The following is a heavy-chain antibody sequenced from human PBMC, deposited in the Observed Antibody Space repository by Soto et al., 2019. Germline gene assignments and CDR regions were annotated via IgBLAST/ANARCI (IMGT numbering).Heavy chain of an antibody. Sequence: ASETLSLTCTVSGGSISSGGYYWSWIRQHPGKGLEWIGYIYYSGSTYYNPSLKSRVTISVDTSKNQFSLKLSSVTAADTAVYYCARDTRLSAAHGNWFDPWGQGTLVTVSS. CDR3: ARDTRLSAAHGNWFDP. D-gene: IGHD6-13*01. CDR1: GGSISSGGYY. V-gene: IGHV4-31*03. CDR2: IYYSGST. J-gene: IGHJ5*02.